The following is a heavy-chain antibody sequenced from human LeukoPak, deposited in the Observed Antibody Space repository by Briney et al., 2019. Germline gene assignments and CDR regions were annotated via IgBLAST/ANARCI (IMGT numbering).Heavy chain of an antibody. CDR2: ISAYNGNT. Sequence: ASVKVSCKASGYTFTSYGISWVRQAPGQGLEWMGWISAYNGNTNYAQKPQGRVTMTTDTSTSTAYMELRSLRSDDTAVYYCARETSGYYTNWFDPWGQGTLVTVSS. CDR1: GYTFTSYG. J-gene: IGHJ5*02. V-gene: IGHV1-18*01. CDR3: ARETSGYYTNWFDP. D-gene: IGHD3-22*01.